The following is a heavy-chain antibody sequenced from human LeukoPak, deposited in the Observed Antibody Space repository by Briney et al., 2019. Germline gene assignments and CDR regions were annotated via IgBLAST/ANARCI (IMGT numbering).Heavy chain of an antibody. CDR3: ARFALGYDISTDYFDY. V-gene: IGHV3-74*01. CDR1: GFTFSSYW. CDR2: INSDGSST. J-gene: IGHJ4*02. Sequence: GGSLRLSCAGSGFTFSSYWMHWVRQAPGKGLVWVSRINSDGSSTSYADSVKGRFTISRDNAKNTLYLQMNSLRDEDTAVYYCARFALGYDISTDYFDYWGQGTLVTVSS. D-gene: IGHD3-9*01.